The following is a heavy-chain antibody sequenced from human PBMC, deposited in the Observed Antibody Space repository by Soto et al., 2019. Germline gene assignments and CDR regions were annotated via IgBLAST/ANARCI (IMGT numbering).Heavy chain of an antibody. CDR2: IYYSGAT. CDR3: APVDIGTATVDY. J-gene: IGHJ4*02. V-gene: IGHV4-39*02. CDR1: GGSISSSTNY. D-gene: IGHD2-21*02. Sequence: QLQLRESGPGLVQPSETLSLTCLVSGGSISSSTNYWGWIRQTPGKGLEWIGSIYYSGATYYNPSLRSRITISMDRSKNHFSLELTSVTAADTAIYYCAPVDIGTATVDYWGQGTLVTVSS.